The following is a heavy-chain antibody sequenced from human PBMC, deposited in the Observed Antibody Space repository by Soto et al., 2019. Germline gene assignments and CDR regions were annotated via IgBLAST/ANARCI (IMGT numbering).Heavy chain of an antibody. CDR1: GFTFSSYA. V-gene: IGHV3-23*01. J-gene: IGHJ5*02. CDR2: ISGSGGST. Sequence: GGSLRLSCAVSGFTFSSYAMSWVRQAPGKGLEWVSGISGSGGSTYYADSVKGRFTISRDNSKNTLYLQMNSLRAEDTAIYYCTKEQKNYYDTGGYLNWLDPWGQGTLVTVSS. CDR3: TKEQKNYYDTGGYLNWLDP. D-gene: IGHD3-22*01.